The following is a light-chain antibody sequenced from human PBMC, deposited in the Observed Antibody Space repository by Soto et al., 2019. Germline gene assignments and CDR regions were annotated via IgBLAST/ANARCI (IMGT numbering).Light chain of an antibody. V-gene: IGLV2-8*01. CDR3: KSYAGSNTYV. Sequence: QSVLTQPPSASGFPGHSVTISCIGPGIDIGAYEFVSWYQHHPGKAPKLIIYEVVQRPSGVPDRFSGSKSGNTASLTVSGLQAADEADYYCKSYAGSNTYVFGTGTKVTVL. CDR1: GIDIGAYEF. CDR2: EVV. J-gene: IGLJ1*01.